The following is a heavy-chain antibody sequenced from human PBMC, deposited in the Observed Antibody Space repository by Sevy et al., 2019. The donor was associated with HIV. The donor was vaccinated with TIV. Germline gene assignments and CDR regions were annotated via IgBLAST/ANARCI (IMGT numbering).Heavy chain of an antibody. J-gene: IGHJ4*02. CDR2: INPSDGST. V-gene: IGHV1-46*03. Sequence: ASVKVSCKASGHTFTSYFIHWVRQAPGQGLEWMGMINPSDGSTTYAQDFLGRVTMTRDTSTTTVDMELSSLRSADTAVYYCASSIITIFGPPQTTTDYWGQGSLVTVSS. CDR1: GHTFTSYF. D-gene: IGHD3-3*01. CDR3: ASSIITIFGPPQTTTDY.